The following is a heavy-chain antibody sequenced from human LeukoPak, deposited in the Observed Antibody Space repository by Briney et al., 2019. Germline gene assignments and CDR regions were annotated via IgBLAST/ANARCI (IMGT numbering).Heavy chain of an antibody. CDR1: GFTFRGSA. CDR2: IRSKANSYAT. J-gene: IGHJ4*02. V-gene: IGHV3-73*01. Sequence: GGSLKLPCAASGFTFRGSAMHWVRQASGKGLEWVGRIRSKANSYATAYAASVKGRFTISRDDSKNTAYLQMNSLKTEDTAVYYCSTGSSSSGGYWGQGTLVTVSS. D-gene: IGHD6-6*01. CDR3: STGSSSSGGY.